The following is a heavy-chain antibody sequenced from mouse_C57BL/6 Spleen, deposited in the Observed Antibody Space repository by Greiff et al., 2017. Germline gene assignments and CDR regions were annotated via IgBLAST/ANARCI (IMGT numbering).Heavy chain of an antibody. CDR3: ARLGGYSIYYAMDY. Sequence: VQVVESGAELARPGASVKLSCKASGYTFTSYGISWVKQRTGQGLEWIGEIYPRSGNTYYNEKFKGKATLTADKSSSTAYMELRSLTSEDSAVYFCARLGGYSIYYAMDYWGQGTSVTVSS. J-gene: IGHJ4*01. V-gene: IGHV1-81*01. CDR1: GYTFTSYG. D-gene: IGHD2-3*01. CDR2: IYPRSGNT.